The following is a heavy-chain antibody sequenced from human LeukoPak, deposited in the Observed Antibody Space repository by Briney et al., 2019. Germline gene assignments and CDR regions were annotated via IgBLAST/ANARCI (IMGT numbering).Heavy chain of an antibody. CDR3: AKDGGTSGYYAGFVDY. Sequence: GGSLRLSCVASGLTFSSYGMHWVRQAPGKGLEWVAVISYDVNEKYYVDSVKGRFTISRDNSENTLYLQMNSLRAEDTAVYYCAKDGGTSGYYAGFVDYWGQGTMVTVSS. D-gene: IGHD3-22*01. V-gene: IGHV3-30*18. CDR2: ISYDVNEK. J-gene: IGHJ4*02. CDR1: GLTFSSYG.